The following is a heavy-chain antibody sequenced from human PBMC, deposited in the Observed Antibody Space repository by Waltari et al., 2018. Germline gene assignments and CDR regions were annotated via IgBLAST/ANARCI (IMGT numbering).Heavy chain of an antibody. CDR3: AREQGGSYYAYFDY. D-gene: IGHD1-26*01. CDR1: GGSISSSSYY. CDR2: IYYSGST. J-gene: IGHJ4*02. V-gene: IGHV4-39*07. Sequence: QLQLQESGPGLVKPSETLSLTCTVSGGSISSSSYYWGWIRQPPGKGLEWIGSIYYSGSTYYNPSRKSRVTISVDTSKNQFSLKLSSVTAADTAVYYCAREQGGSYYAYFDYWGQGTLVTVSS.